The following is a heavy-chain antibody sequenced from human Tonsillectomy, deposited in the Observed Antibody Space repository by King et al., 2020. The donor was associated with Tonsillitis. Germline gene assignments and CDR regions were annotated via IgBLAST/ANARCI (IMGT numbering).Heavy chain of an antibody. CDR3: VRDHLWAFDI. J-gene: IGHJ4*02. V-gene: IGHV3-48*01. CDR2: ISAIGSDT. Sequence: VQLVESGGGLVQPGGSLRLSCVASGFPFNYYTMDWVGQAPGKGLEWISFISAIGSDTWYADSVRGRFSMSRDNAKHSIYLQMDTLRADDTAVYYCVRDHLWAFDIWGQGALVTVSS. D-gene: IGHD7-27*01. CDR1: GFPFNYYT.